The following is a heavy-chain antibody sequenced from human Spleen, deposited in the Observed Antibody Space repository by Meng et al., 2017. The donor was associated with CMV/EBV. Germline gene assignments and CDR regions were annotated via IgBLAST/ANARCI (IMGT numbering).Heavy chain of an antibody. CDR1: GSAVSRSNYY. J-gene: IGHJ3*01. Sequence: LTCTVSGSAVSRSNYYWVGIRQPTGKRLECIRNIYYSGSTYYNPSLKSRVTISVDTSKSQFSLRLKSVTAADTAVYYCAGTGSPFDVWGQGTMVTVSS. CDR2: IYYSGST. CDR3: AGTGSPFDV. V-gene: IGHV4-39*07. D-gene: IGHD1-14*01.